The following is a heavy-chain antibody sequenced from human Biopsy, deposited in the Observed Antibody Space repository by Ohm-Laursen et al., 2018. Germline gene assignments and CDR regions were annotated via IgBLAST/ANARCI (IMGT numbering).Heavy chain of an antibody. CDR2: MSPNTGST. CDR3: ARWETTLGRSLDS. Sequence: ASVKVSCRASGYTFTSHDINWVRQATGQGLEWMGWMSPNTGSTVYAQRFQDRVTMTSDTSTGTAYTELTSLTSDDTAVYFCARWETTLGRSLDSWGQGTLVAVSS. J-gene: IGHJ4*02. D-gene: IGHD1-26*01. CDR1: GYTFTSHD. V-gene: IGHV1-8*01.